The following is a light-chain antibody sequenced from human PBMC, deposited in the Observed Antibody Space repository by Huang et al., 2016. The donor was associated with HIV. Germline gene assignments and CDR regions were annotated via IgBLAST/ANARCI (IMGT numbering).Light chain of an antibody. J-gene: IGKJ5*01. V-gene: IGKV3-11*01. Sequence: EIVVTQSPATVSLSPGDRATLSCWASQAVGSHLAWYQPKPGQPPRLRIYDVSIRATGIPARFSGSGSGTDFTLTVSSLEPEDFAVYYCQQRGGWPPTFGQGTRLEIK. CDR1: QAVGSH. CDR3: QQRGGWPPT. CDR2: DVS.